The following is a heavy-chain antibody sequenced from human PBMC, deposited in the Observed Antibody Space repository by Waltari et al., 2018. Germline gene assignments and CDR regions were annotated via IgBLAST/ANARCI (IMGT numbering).Heavy chain of an antibody. J-gene: IGHJ4*02. CDR2: INQDGREK. Sequence: EVQLVESGGGLVQPGGSLRLSCAASGFTLSTRWMSWVRQAPGKGLEWVANINQDGREKYYVDSMKGRVTISRDNAKNSRFLQMDSLRAEDTAVYFCAMAAGTLYWGQGTLVTVSS. CDR1: GFTLSTRW. CDR3: AMAAGTLY. D-gene: IGHD6-13*01. V-gene: IGHV3-7*01.